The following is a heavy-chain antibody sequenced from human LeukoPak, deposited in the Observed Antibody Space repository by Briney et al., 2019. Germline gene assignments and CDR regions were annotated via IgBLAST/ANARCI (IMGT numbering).Heavy chain of an antibody. CDR2: IYSGGNT. Sequence: GGSLRLSCAASGFTVSSSPINWVRQAPGRGLEWVSVIYSGGNTFYADSVKGRFTISRDNSKNTLYLQMSSLRTEDTAIYYCVKAQYDFWSGLDYWGQGTLVTVSS. CDR1: GFTVSSSP. V-gene: IGHV3-53*05. CDR3: VKAQYDFWSGLDY. J-gene: IGHJ4*02. D-gene: IGHD3-3*01.